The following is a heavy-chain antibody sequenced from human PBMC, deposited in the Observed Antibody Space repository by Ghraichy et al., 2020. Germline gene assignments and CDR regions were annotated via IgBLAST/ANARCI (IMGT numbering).Heavy chain of an antibody. J-gene: IGHJ5*02. CDR3: ARLQGGWSAWFDP. D-gene: IGHD3-16*01. CDR2: IHYSGVT. Sequence: SETLSLTCTVSADSITNFYWSWIRQPPGKGLEWIGYIHYSGVTNYNPSLKSRITISIDTSKNQFSLKLSPVTAAYTAVYFCARLQGGWSAWFDPWGQGTLGSVSS. CDR1: ADSITNFY. V-gene: IGHV4-59*01.